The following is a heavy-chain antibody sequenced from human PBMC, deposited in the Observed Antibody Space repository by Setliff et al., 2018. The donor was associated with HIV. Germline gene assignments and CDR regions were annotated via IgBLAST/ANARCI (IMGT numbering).Heavy chain of an antibody. D-gene: IGHD5-12*01. J-gene: IGHJ3*02. CDR1: GFTFSSYS. CDR3: ASAGAWQRNALDI. Sequence: GGSLRLSCAASGFTFSSYSMNWVRQAPGKGLEWVSYISSSSSTIYYADPVKGRFTISRDNSKNTLYLQMNSLRSEDTAVYYCASAGAWQRNALDIWGQGTMVTVS. V-gene: IGHV3-48*01. CDR2: ISSSSSTI.